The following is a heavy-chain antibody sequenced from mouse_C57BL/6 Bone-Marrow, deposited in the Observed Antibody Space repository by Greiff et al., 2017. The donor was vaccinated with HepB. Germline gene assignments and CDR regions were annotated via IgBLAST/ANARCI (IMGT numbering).Heavy chain of an antibody. Sequence: VQLQQSGAELVRPGASVKLSCTASGFNFKDDYMHWVKQRPEQGLEWIGWIDPENGDTEYAAKFQGKATITADTSSNTAYLQLSSLTSEDTAVYYCTSLTIVPFAYWGQGTLVTVSA. CDR2: IDPENGDT. J-gene: IGHJ3*01. V-gene: IGHV14-4*01. CDR1: GFNFKDDY. CDR3: TSLTIVPFAY. D-gene: IGHD2-12*01.